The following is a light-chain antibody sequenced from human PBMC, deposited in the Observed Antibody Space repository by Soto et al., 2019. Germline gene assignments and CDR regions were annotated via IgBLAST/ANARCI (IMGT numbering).Light chain of an antibody. J-gene: IGKJ1*01. Sequence: IQMTQSPSTLSSSLVDRLTITCRASQSISTWLAWYQQKPGKAPKLLIYDASSLESGVPSRFSGSGSGTEFTLTISSLQPEDFASYYCQQYNSYSTFGQGTKVDI. CDR1: QSISTW. V-gene: IGKV1-5*01. CDR3: QQYNSYST. CDR2: DAS.